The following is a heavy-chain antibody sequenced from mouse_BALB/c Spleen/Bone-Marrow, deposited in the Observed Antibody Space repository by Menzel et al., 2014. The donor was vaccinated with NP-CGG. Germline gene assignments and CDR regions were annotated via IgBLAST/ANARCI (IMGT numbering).Heavy chain of an antibody. CDR3: VRHGYGNYGAMDY. CDR2: IRSKSNNYAT. CDR1: GFTFNTYA. J-gene: IGHJ4*01. V-gene: IGHV10-1*02. D-gene: IGHD2-10*02. Sequence: DVKLVEPGGGLVQPKGSLKLSCAASGFTFNTYAMNWVRQAPGKGLEWVARIRSKSNNYATYHADSVKDRFTISRDDSQSMLYLQMNNLKTEDTAMYYCVRHGYGNYGAMDYWGQGTSVTVSS.